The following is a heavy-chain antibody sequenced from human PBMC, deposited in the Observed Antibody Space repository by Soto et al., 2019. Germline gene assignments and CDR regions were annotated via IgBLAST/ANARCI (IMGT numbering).Heavy chain of an antibody. J-gene: IGHJ4*02. V-gene: IGHV1-69*08. CDR3: TRDWEITVSTWSFGGF. CDR2: IIPFHGVT. Sequence: QVQLVQSGAEVQKPGSSVKVSCTASGGTFSPYTINWVRQAPGQGLEWMGRIIPFHGVTNYAQKFQARVTITADKSTSTAYMELSGLRFEDTAMYYCTRDWEITVSTWSFGGFWGRGTLVTVSS. CDR1: GGTFSPYT. D-gene: IGHD3-10*01.